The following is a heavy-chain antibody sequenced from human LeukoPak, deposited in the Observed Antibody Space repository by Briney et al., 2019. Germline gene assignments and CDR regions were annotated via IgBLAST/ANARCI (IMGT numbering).Heavy chain of an antibody. CDR2: ISSSGSTI. D-gene: IGHD5-24*01. CDR1: GFTFSNYS. Sequence: GGSLRLSCAASGFTFSNYSMNWVRQAPGKGLEWVSYISSSGSTIYYADSVKGRFTISRDNAKNSLYLQMNSLRAEDTAVYYCARGGEMATNRFDYWGQGTLVTVSS. J-gene: IGHJ4*02. V-gene: IGHV3-48*04. CDR3: ARGGEMATNRFDY.